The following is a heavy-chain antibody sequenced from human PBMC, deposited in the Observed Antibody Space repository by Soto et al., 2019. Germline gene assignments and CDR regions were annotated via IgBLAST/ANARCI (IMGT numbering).Heavy chain of an antibody. CDR1: GFSLTTSGVG. D-gene: IGHD1-1*01. V-gene: IGHV2-5*02. Sequence: QITLKESGPTLVKPTQTLTLTCTFSGFSLTTSGVGVGWIRQPPGKALEWLALIYWDDDKRYSPYLKSRLTITKDTTKNQVVHTMNNRDPADTATYFFAHRTTSVKWWFDPWGKRTLGTVSS. J-gene: IGHJ5*02. CDR2: IYWDDDK. CDR3: AHRTTSVKWWFDP.